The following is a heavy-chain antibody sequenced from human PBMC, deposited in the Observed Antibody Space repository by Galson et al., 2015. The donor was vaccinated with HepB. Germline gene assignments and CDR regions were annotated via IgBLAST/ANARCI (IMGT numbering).Heavy chain of an antibody. J-gene: IGHJ1*01. CDR3: VTRHYYDTSAYYHDEYFQY. D-gene: IGHD3-22*01. CDR1: GFTFSNFA. V-gene: IGHV3-30*02. CDR2: IRYDGSKG. Sequence: SLRLSCAASGFTFSNFAMHWVRQAPGKGLEWVAFIRYDGSKGHYADSVKGRFTISRDNSKNTLYLQMNSLRREDTAVYYCVTRHYYDTSAYYHDEYFQYWGQGTLVTVSA.